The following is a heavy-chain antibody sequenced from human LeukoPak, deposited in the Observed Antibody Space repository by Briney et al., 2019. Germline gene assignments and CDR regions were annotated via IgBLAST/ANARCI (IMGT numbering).Heavy chain of an antibody. CDR1: GGSISSYY. V-gene: IGHV4-59*01. Sequence: SETLSLTCTVSGGSISSYYWSWIRPPPGKGLEWIGYIYYSGSTNYNPSLKSRVTISVDTSKNQFSLKLSSVTAADTAVYYCARARARATVTTSLFDYWGQGTLVTVSS. CDR3: ARARARATVTTSLFDY. J-gene: IGHJ4*02. D-gene: IGHD4-17*01. CDR2: IYYSGST.